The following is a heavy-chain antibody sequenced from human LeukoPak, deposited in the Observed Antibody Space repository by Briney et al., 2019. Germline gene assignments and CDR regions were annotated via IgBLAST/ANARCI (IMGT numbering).Heavy chain of an antibody. CDR2: ISGSGGST. Sequence: GGSLRLSCAASGFTFSSYGMSWVRQGPGKGLEWVSAISGSGGSTYYADSVKGRFTISRDNSKSTLYLQMNSLRAEDTAVYYCAKDPPPIGYFDWLPNWFDPWGQGTLVTVSS. CDR1: GFTFSSYG. D-gene: IGHD3-9*01. J-gene: IGHJ5*02. V-gene: IGHV3-23*01. CDR3: AKDPPPIGYFDWLPNWFDP.